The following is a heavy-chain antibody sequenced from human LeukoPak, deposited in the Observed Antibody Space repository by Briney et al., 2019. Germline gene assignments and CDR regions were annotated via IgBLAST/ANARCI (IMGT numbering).Heavy chain of an antibody. J-gene: IGHJ5*02. CDR3: AKDKDTAMVNVNWFDP. Sequence: GGSLRLSCAASGFTFSRYGMHWVRQAPGKGLEWVSAISGSGGSTYYADSVKGRFTISRDNSKNTLYLQMNSLRAEDTAVYYCAKDKDTAMVNVNWFDPWGQGTLVTVSS. V-gene: IGHV3-23*01. CDR2: ISGSGGST. CDR1: GFTFSRYG. D-gene: IGHD5-18*01.